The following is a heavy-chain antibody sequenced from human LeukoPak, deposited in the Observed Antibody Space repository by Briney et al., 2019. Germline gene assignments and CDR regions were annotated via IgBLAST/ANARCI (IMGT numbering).Heavy chain of an antibody. D-gene: IGHD5-12*01. J-gene: IGHJ6*02. CDR1: GGSISSYY. CDR3: ARRRGQSDSGLVDV. V-gene: IGHV4-59*08. Sequence: SETLSLTCTVSGGSISSYYWSWIRQPPGKGLEWIGYIYYSGSTNYNPSLKSRVTISVDTSKNQFSLKLSSVTAADTAVYYCARRRGQSDSGLVDVWGQGTTVTVSS. CDR2: IYYSGST.